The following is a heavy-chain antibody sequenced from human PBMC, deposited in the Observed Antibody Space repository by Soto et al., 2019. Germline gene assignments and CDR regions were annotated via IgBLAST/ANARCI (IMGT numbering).Heavy chain of an antibody. V-gene: IGHV3-30-3*01. Sequence: QVQLVESGGGVVQPGRSLRLSCAASGFTFSSYAMHWVRQAPGKGLEWVAVISYDGSNKYYADSVKGRFTISRDNSKNTLYLQMNSLRAEDTAVYYCARDGCGSCHCWYFDLWGRGTLVTVSS. CDR2: ISYDGSNK. CDR3: ARDGCGSCHCWYFDL. J-gene: IGHJ2*01. CDR1: GFTFSSYA. D-gene: IGHD2-15*01.